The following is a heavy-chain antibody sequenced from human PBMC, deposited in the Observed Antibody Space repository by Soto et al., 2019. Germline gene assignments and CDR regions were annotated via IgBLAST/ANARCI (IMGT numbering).Heavy chain of an antibody. D-gene: IGHD5-18*01. V-gene: IGHV3-15*01. CDR1: GFLSGNAG. CDR2: IKSKTDGGTT. J-gene: IGHJ4*02. Sequence: AGGSLSLSFPASGFLSGNAGWSGVPQLPGRGLEWVGRIKSKTDGGTTDYAAPVKGRFTISRDDSKNTLYLQMNSLKTEDTAVYYCTTDRVDTAMVTFDYWGQGTLVTVSS. CDR3: TTDRVDTAMVTFDY.